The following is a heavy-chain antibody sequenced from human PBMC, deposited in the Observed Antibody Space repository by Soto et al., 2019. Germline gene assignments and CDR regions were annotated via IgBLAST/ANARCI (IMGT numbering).Heavy chain of an antibody. D-gene: IGHD2-2*01. J-gene: IGHJ6*02. CDR2: IYYSGST. V-gene: IGHV4-31*03. Sequence: PSETLSLTCTVSGGSISSGGYYWSWIRQHPGKGLEWIGYIYYSGSTYYNPSLKSRVTISVDTSKNQFSLKLSSVTAADTAVYYCARVVTAAPPVRGMDVWGPGTTVTVFS. CDR1: GGSISSGGYY. CDR3: ARVVTAAPPVRGMDV.